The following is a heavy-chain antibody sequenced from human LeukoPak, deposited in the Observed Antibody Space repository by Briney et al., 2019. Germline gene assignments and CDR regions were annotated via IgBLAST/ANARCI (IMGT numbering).Heavy chain of an antibody. CDR1: GASVSSSSYF. CDR3: ASRNVVSPIAVETWFDS. J-gene: IGHJ5*01. Sequence: SETLSLTCAVAGASVSSSSYFWGWIRQAPGEGPEWPGSVSHNGATYYSPSLKSRVTISLDLSKNQFTLTVTSVTVADTALYFCASRNVVSPIAVETWFDSWGQGTLITVSS. V-gene: IGHV4-39*06. CDR2: VSHNGAT. D-gene: IGHD1-14*01.